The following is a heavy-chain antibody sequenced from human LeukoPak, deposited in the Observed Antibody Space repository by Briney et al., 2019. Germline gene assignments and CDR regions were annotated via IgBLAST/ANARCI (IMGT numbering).Heavy chain of an antibody. J-gene: IGHJ4*02. V-gene: IGHV4-30-4*07. CDR2: IYYSGST. CDR1: GGSISSGGYS. CDR3: ARGKEYFDY. Sequence: PSETLSLTCAVSGGSISSGGYSWSWIRQPPGKGLEWIGYIYYSGSTYYNPSLKSRVTISVDTSKNQFSLKLSSVTAADTAVYYCARGKEYFDYWGQGTLVTVSS.